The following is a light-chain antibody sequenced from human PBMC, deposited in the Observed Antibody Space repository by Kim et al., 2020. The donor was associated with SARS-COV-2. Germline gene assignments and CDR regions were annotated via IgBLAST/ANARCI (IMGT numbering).Light chain of an antibody. Sequence: SPGERATPSCRASQSITNNLAWYQRKPGQTPRLLIYDASTRATGIPARFSGSGSGTEFTLTISGLQSEDLALYYCQQYENWPWTFGQGTKVDIK. CDR1: QSITNN. CDR3: QQYENWPWT. V-gene: IGKV3-15*01. CDR2: DAS. J-gene: IGKJ1*01.